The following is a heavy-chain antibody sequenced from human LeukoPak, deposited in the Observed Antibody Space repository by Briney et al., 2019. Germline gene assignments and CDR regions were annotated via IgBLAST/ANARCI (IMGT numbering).Heavy chain of an antibody. CDR1: GYTFTGYY. CDR2: INPDNGAT. Sequence: ASVKVSCKASGYTFTGYYMHWVRQAPGQGLEWMGRINPDNGATNYAQKFQGRVSMTRDTSISTAYMELSRLKSDDTAVYYCATCSGNYQSAYWGQGALVTVSS. J-gene: IGHJ4*02. V-gene: IGHV1-2*06. CDR3: ATCSGNYQSAY. D-gene: IGHD1-26*01.